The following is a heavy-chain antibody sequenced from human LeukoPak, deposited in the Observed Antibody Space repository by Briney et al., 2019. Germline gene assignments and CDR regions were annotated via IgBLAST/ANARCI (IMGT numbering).Heavy chain of an antibody. CDR3: ARFPNYDFWSGYYSVDY. CDR2: MNPNSGNT. J-gene: IGHJ4*02. Sequence: ASVKVSCKASGYTFTSYDINWVRQATGQGLEWMGWMNPNSGNTGYAQKFQGGVTMTRNTSISTAYMELSSLRSEDTAVYYCARFPNYDFWSGYYSVDYWGQGTLVTVSS. D-gene: IGHD3-3*01. CDR1: GYTFTSYD. V-gene: IGHV1-8*01.